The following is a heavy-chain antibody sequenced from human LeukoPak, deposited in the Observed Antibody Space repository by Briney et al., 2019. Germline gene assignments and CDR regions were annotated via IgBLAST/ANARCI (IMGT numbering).Heavy chain of an antibody. CDR2: INHSGST. Sequence: SETLSLTCAVYGGSFSGYYWSWIRQPPGKGLEWIGEINHSGSTNYNPSLKSRVTISVDTSKNQFSLKLSSVTAADTAVYYCAREIPSLRLGEYYYYYMDVWGKGTTVTVSS. V-gene: IGHV4-34*01. D-gene: IGHD3-16*01. CDR3: AREIPSLRLGEYYYYYMDV. CDR1: GGSFSGYY. J-gene: IGHJ6*03.